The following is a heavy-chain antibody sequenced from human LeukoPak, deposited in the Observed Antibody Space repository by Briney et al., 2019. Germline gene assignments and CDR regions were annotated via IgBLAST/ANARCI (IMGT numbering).Heavy chain of an antibody. CDR3: ARDKGRYFGSKTYYNDFFDY. CDR1: GGTFSNYA. CDR2: IIPIFCTA. D-gene: IGHD3-10*01. J-gene: IGHJ4*02. Sequence: SVKVSCKTSGGTFSNYAISWVRQAPGQGLEWMGRIIPIFCTANYAQKFQGRVTIIADQSSSTAYMELSSLRSEDTAMYYCARDKGRYFGSKTYYNDFFDYWGQGTLVTVSS. V-gene: IGHV1-69*15.